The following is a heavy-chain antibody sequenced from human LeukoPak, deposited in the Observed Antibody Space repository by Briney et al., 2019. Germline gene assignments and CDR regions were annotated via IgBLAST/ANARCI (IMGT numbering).Heavy chain of an antibody. Sequence: SETLSLTCTVSGGSISSYYWSWIRQPAGKGLEWIGYIYYSGSTNYNPSLKSRVTISVDTSKNQFSLKLSSVTAADTAVYYCASARLGSGLEGAFDIWGQGTMVTVSS. D-gene: IGHD6-25*01. CDR3: ASARLGSGLEGAFDI. CDR1: GGSISSYY. V-gene: IGHV4-59*01. CDR2: IYYSGST. J-gene: IGHJ3*02.